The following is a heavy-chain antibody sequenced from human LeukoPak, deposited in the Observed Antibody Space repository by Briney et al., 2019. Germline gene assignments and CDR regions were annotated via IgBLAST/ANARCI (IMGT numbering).Heavy chain of an antibody. CDR2: ISYDGSNK. Sequence: GGSLRLSCAASGFTFSSYAMHWVRQAPGKGLEWVAVISYDGSNKYYADSVKGRFTISGDNSKNTLYLQMNSLRAEDTAVYYCAREIVYSSSPSDAWADEGDYWGQGTLVTVSS. CDR3: AREIVYSSSPSDAWADEGDY. D-gene: IGHD6-13*01. J-gene: IGHJ4*02. CDR1: GFTFSSYA. V-gene: IGHV3-30-3*01.